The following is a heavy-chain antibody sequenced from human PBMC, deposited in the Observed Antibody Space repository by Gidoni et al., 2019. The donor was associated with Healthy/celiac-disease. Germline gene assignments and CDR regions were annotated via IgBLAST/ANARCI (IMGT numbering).Heavy chain of an antibody. CDR1: GFTFSSYS. D-gene: IGHD4-17*01. Sequence: EVQLVESGGGLVKPGGSLRLSGAASGFTFSSYSMNWVRQAPGKGLEWVSSISSSSSYIYYADSVKGRFTISRDNAKNSLYLQMNSLRAEDTAVYYCAAAVTRYAWFDPWGQGTLVTVSS. CDR3: AAAVTRYAWFDP. CDR2: ISSSSSYI. V-gene: IGHV3-21*01. J-gene: IGHJ5*02.